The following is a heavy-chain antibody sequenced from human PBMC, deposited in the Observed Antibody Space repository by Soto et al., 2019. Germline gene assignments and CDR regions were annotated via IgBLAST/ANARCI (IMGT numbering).Heavy chain of an antibody. Sequence: QVQLVQSGGEVKKPGASVKVSCQASGYTFSDYAISWVRQAPGQGLEWMGWISASTRNTDQAQNFQGRVIMTLDTSTNTAYMALRSLRSDDTDVYYCVRCYCSVGSCYACWHFDLWGRGTLVTVSS. CDR1: GYTFSDYA. J-gene: IGHJ2*01. CDR3: VRCYCSVGSCYACWHFDL. D-gene: IGHD2-15*01. CDR2: ISASTRNT. V-gene: IGHV1-18*01.